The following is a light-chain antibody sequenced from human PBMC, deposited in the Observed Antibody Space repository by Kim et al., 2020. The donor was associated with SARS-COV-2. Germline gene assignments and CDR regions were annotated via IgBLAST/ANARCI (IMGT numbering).Light chain of an antibody. CDR1: SSDVGGYNY. J-gene: IGLJ2*01. V-gene: IGLV2-14*03. Sequence: QSFTSSWTGSSSDVGGYNYVSWYHQQPGKAPKLLLFDVSNRPSGVSTRFSGSKSGNTASLTISDLQAEDEAFYHCSSYTTSSAYVIFGGGTQLTDL. CDR3: SSYTTSSAYVI. CDR2: DVS.